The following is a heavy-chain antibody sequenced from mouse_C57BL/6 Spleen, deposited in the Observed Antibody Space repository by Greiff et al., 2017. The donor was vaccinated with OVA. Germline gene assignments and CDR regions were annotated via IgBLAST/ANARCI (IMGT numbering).Heavy chain of an antibody. D-gene: IGHD2-4*01. V-gene: IGHV1-20*01. CDR1: GYSFTGYF. CDR2: INPYNGDT. CDR3: ARYSDYGSFDV. Sequence: EVKLMESGPELVKPGDSVKISCKASGYSFTGYFMNWVMQSHGKSLEWIGRINPYNGDTFYNQKFKGKATLTVDKSSSTASMELRSLTSEDSAVYYCARYSDYGSFDVWGTGTTVTVSS. J-gene: IGHJ1*03.